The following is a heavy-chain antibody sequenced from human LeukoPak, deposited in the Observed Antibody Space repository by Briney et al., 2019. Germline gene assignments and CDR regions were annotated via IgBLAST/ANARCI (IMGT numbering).Heavy chain of an antibody. J-gene: IGHJ6*02. CDR1: GFTFSIYS. V-gene: IGHV3-21*01. CDR3: AKDRNTLLLTYGSGIGYGMDV. Sequence: PGGSLRLSCAASGFTFSIYSMNWVRQAPGKWLEWVSSISSSSSYIHYTDSVKGRFTISRDNAKNSLYLQMNSLRAEDTAVYYCAKDRNTLLLTYGSGIGYGMDVWGQGTTVTVSS. CDR2: ISSSSSYI. D-gene: IGHD3-10*01.